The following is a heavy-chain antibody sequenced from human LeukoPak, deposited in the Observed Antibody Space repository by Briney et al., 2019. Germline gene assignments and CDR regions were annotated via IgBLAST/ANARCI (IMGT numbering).Heavy chain of an antibody. V-gene: IGHV1-46*01. D-gene: IGHD1-1*01. CDR1: GGTFSSYA. CDR2: INPSGGST. CDR3: ASDFKHPGFWNHYYGMDV. Sequence: GASVKVSCKASGGTFSSYAISWVRQAPGQGLEWMGIINPSGGSTSYAQKFQGRVTMTRDTSTSTVYMELSSLRSEDTAVYYCASDFKHPGFWNHYYGMDVWGQGTTVTVSS. J-gene: IGHJ6*02.